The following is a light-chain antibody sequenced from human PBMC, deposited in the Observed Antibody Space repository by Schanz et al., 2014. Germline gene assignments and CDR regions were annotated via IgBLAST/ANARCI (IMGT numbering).Light chain of an antibody. J-gene: IGLJ2*01. CDR2: EVS. V-gene: IGLV2-8*01. CDR3: SSYAGSNNLV. CDR1: SSDVGGYNY. Sequence: QSALTQPPSASGSPGQSVTISCTGTSSDVGGYNYVSWYQQHPGKAPKLMIYEVSQRPSGVPDRFSGSKSGNTASLTVSWLQAEDEAVYYCSSYAGSNNLVFGGGTKLTVL.